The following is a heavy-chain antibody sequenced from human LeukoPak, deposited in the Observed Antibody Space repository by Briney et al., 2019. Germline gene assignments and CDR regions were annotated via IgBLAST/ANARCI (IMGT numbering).Heavy chain of an antibody. CDR2: IYNSANT. V-gene: IGHV4-39*01. CDR3: ARHSRSAYTGYENAFDI. D-gene: IGHD5-12*01. CDR1: GDSISSSSYC. J-gene: IGHJ3*02. Sequence: PSETLSLTCTVSGDSISSSSYCWDWIRQPPGKGLESIGNIYNSANTHYNPSLKTRITMSVDTSKNQFSLKLNSVTAADTGIYYCARHSRSAYTGYENAFDIWGQGTMVTVSS.